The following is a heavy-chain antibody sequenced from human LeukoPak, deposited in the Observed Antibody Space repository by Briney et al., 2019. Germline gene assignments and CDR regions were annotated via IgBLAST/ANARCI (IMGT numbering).Heavy chain of an antibody. Sequence: PGGSLRLSCAASGFTFSSYAMSWVRQAPGKGLEWVSAISGSGGSTYYADSVKGRFTISRDNSKNTLYLQMNSLRADDTAVYYCAKARGSSVYEQFDYWGQGTQVTVSP. D-gene: IGHD5/OR15-5a*01. J-gene: IGHJ4*02. V-gene: IGHV3-23*01. CDR1: GFTFSSYA. CDR2: ISGSGGST. CDR3: AKARGSSVYEQFDY.